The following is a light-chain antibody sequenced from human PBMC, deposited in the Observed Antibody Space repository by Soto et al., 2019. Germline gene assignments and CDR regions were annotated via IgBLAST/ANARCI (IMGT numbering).Light chain of an antibody. Sequence: QSVLTQPPSASGTPGQRVTISCSGRSSNIGSNTVNWYQQLPGTAPKLFVYSNNQRPSAVPDLFSGSKSGTSASLAISGLQSEDEADYYCAAWDDSLNGPVFGGGTKLTVL. CDR3: AAWDDSLNGPV. V-gene: IGLV1-44*01. J-gene: IGLJ2*01. CDR1: SSNIGSNT. CDR2: SNN.